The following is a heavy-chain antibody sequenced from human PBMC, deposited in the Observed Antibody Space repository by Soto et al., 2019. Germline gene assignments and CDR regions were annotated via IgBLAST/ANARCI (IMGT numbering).Heavy chain of an antibody. Sequence: QVQLVESGGGVVQPGRSLRLSCAASGFTFSSYGMHWVRQAPGKGLEWVAVISYDGSNKYYADSVKGRFTISRDNSKNTLYLQMNSLRAEVTAVYYCAKEFGEYCSGGSCYSTKWFDPWVQGTLVTVSS. V-gene: IGHV3-30*18. J-gene: IGHJ5*02. CDR2: ISYDGSNK. CDR1: GFTFSSYG. CDR3: AKEFGEYCSGGSCYSTKWFDP. D-gene: IGHD2-15*01.